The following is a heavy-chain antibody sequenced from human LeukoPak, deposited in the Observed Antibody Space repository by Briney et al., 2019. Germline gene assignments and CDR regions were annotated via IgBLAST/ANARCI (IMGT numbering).Heavy chain of an antibody. V-gene: IGHV3-23*01. CDR1: GFTFSSYA. CDR3: ARSDSGYYSRMVY. D-gene: IGHD3-22*01. J-gene: IGHJ4*02. Sequence: GGSLRLSCAASGFTFSSYAMSWVRRAPGKGLEWVSVISDSGESTYYADSVKGRFTISRDNSKGTMYLQMKSLRAEDTAVYYCARSDSGYYSRMVYWGQGTLVTVSS. CDR2: ISDSGEST.